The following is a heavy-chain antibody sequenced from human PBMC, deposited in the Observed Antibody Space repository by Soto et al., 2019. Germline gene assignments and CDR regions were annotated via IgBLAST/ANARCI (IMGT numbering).Heavy chain of an antibody. CDR1: GFTFSSYS. J-gene: IGHJ6*02. V-gene: IGHV3-21*01. Sequence: GGSLRLSCAASGFTFSSYSMNWVRQAPGKGLEWVSSISSSSSYIYYADSVKGRFTISRDNAKNSLYLQMNSLRAEDTAVYYCARFRGGSTPNYCMDVWGQGTTVTASS. CDR2: ISSSSSYI. D-gene: IGHD2-15*01. CDR3: ARFRGGSTPNYCMDV.